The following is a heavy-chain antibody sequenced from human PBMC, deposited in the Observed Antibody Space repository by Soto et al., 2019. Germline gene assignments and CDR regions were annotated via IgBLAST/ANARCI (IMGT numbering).Heavy chain of an antibody. V-gene: IGHV2-5*02. Sequence: QITLKESGPPLVKPTQTLTLTCTFSGFSLSTTGVGVGWIRQPAGKALEWLALIYWDDDKRYSPSLKSRLTIAKDTSKNQVVLTMTDMDPADTASYYCTNAKLYCIATYCSTWFDSWGQGTLVTVSS. D-gene: IGHD2-15*01. CDR1: GFSLSTTGVG. CDR2: IYWDDDK. J-gene: IGHJ5*01. CDR3: TNAKLYCIATYCSTWFDS.